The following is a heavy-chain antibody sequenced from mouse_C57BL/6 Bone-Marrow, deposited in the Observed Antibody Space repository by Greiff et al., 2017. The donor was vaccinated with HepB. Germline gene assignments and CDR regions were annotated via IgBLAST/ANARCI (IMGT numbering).Heavy chain of an antibody. V-gene: IGHV1-59*01. CDR2: IDPSDSYT. CDR1: GYTFTSYW. J-gene: IGHJ2*01. CDR3: ARSPVVGRDY. D-gene: IGHD1-1*01. Sequence: VQLQQPGAELVRPGTSVKLSCKASGYTFTSYWMHWVKQRPGQGLEWIGVIDPSDSYTNYNQKFKGKATLTVDTSSSTAYMQLSSLTSEDSAVYYCARSPVVGRDYWGQGTTLTVSS.